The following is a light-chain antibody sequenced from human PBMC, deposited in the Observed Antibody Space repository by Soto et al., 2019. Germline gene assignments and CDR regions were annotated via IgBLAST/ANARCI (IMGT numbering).Light chain of an antibody. CDR1: QRITTY. CDR3: QHTYSTPYT. V-gene: IGKV1-39*01. J-gene: IGKJ2*01. Sequence: IHMTQSPSSLSASVGDRVTITCRASQRITTYLNWYQQKPGEAPKLLISTSGTLQRGVPSRFSGSGSGTDFTLPITSLQPADFATYFCQHTYSTPYTFGQGTQLEFK. CDR2: TSG.